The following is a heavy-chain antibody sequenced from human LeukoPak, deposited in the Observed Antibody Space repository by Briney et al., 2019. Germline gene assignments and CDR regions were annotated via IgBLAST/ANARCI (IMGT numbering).Heavy chain of an antibody. J-gene: IGHJ4*02. Sequence: PGGSLRLSCAASGFTFSSYAMHWVRQAPGKGLEWVAVISYDGSNKYYADSVKGRFTISRDNSKNTQYLQMNSLRAEDTAVYYCARDSSSVVTRRFDYWGQGTLVTVSS. V-gene: IGHV3-30*04. CDR2: ISYDGSNK. D-gene: IGHD4-23*01. CDR3: ARDSSSVVTRRFDY. CDR1: GFTFSSYA.